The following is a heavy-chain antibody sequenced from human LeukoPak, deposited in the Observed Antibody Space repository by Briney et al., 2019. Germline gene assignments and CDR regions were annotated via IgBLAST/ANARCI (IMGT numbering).Heavy chain of an antibody. CDR1: GYTFTSYG. Sequence: ASVKVSCKASGYTFTSYGISWVRQAPGQGLEWMGWISAYNGNTNYAQKLQGRVTMTRDTSISTAYMELSGLRSDDTAVYYCARQWLPNGYFDYWGQGTLVTVSS. J-gene: IGHJ4*02. D-gene: IGHD6-19*01. V-gene: IGHV1-18*01. CDR3: ARQWLPNGYFDY. CDR2: ISAYNGNT.